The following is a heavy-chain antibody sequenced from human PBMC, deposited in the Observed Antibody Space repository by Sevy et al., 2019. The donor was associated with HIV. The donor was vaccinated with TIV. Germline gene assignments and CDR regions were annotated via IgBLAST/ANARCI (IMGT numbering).Heavy chain of an antibody. D-gene: IGHD5-18*01. J-gene: IGHJ3*02. CDR2: ISNTGIYI. CDR1: GFTFSSYI. Sequence: GGSLRLSCAASGFTFSSYIINWVRQAPGKGLEWVSSISNTGIYIYYADSVKGRFTISRDNAKNSLYLQMKSLRAEDTAVYYCARYEEDTTLVNAFDIWGQGTMVTVSS. CDR3: ARYEEDTTLVNAFDI. V-gene: IGHV3-21*01.